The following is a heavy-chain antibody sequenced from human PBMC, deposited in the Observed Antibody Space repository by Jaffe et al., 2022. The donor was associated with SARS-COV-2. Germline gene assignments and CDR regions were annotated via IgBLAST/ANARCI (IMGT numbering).Heavy chain of an antibody. V-gene: IGHV3-33*01. CDR1: GFTFSSYG. CDR2: IWYDGSNK. D-gene: IGHD6-13*01. J-gene: IGHJ6*02. Sequence: QVQLVESGGGVVQPGRSLRLSCAASGFTFSSYGMHWVRQAPGKGLEWVAVIWYDGSNKYYADSVKGRFTISRDNSKNTLYLQMNSLRAEDTAVYYCARWGPPRSGYSSSWAIQEYYYYGMDVWGQGTTVTVSS. CDR3: ARWGPPRSGYSSSWAIQEYYYYGMDV.